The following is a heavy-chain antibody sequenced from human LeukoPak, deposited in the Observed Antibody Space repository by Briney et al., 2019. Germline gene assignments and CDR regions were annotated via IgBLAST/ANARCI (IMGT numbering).Heavy chain of an antibody. CDR2: ISGSGGST. Sequence: PGGSLRLSCAASGFTFSSYVMSWVRQAPGKGLEWVSAISGSGGSTYYADSVKGRFTISRDNSKNTLYLQMNSLRAEDTAVYYCAKDLWTTGTTEAHFDYWGQGTLVTVSS. CDR1: GFTFSSYV. D-gene: IGHD1-1*01. J-gene: IGHJ4*02. V-gene: IGHV3-23*01. CDR3: AKDLWTTGTTEAHFDY.